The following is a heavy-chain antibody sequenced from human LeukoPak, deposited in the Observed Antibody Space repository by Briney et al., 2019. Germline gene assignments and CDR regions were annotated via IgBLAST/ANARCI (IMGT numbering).Heavy chain of an antibody. D-gene: IGHD2-2*02. J-gene: IGHJ3*02. CDR2: VKGDGIST. CDR1: GFTFSDLW. Sequence: HTGGSLRLSCAASGFTFSDLWMHWVRQAPGRGLVWVSRVKGDGISTLYVDFVEGRFTISRDNARNTLYLQMNSLRADDTALYYCATGPYNAFEMWGQGTMVTVSS. CDR3: ATGPYNAFEM. V-gene: IGHV3-74*01.